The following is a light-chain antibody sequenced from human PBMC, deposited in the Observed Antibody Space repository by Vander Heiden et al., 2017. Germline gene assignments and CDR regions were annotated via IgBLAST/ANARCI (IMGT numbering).Light chain of an antibody. V-gene: IGLV3-1*01. CDR3: QAWDSSILV. J-gene: IGLJ2*01. Sequence: SYELTQPPSVSVSPGQTASITCSGDKLGDKYACWYPQKPGQSPMLVIYKDSKLPSGIPGLFSGSNSGTTATLTIRGTQAVDEAYYYCQAWDSSILVFGGGTKLTVL. CDR1: KLGDKY. CDR2: KDS.